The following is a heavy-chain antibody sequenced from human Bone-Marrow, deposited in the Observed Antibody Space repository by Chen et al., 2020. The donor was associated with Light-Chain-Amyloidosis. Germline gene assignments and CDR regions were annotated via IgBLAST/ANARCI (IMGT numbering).Heavy chain of an antibody. D-gene: IGHD3-16*02. CDR2: IYTTGST. V-gene: IGHV4-61*02. Sequence: QVQLQESGPRLVKPSQTLTLTCTVSDGSITSGVYYWNWIRQPAGKGLEWIGHIYTTGSTKYNPSLRSRLTISIDTSKSQFSLRLASVTAADTAIYYCTRDAITSVGVVVPDSWGQGTLVTVSS. CDR3: TRDAITSVGVVVPDS. J-gene: IGHJ4*02. CDR1: DGSITSGVYY.